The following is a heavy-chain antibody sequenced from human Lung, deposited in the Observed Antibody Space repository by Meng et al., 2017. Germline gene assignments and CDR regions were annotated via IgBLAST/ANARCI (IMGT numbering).Heavy chain of an antibody. J-gene: IGHJ4*02. Sequence: ASVKVSCKASGYTFTSYGISWVRQAPGQGLEWMGWISTYNGNTNYAQRLQGRVTMTTDTSASTAYMELRSLISDDTAIYYCARGGYYDSSGYQDYWGQGTLVTVYS. D-gene: IGHD3-22*01. CDR3: ARGGYYDSSGYQDY. CDR1: GYTFTSYG. V-gene: IGHV1-18*01. CDR2: ISTYNGNT.